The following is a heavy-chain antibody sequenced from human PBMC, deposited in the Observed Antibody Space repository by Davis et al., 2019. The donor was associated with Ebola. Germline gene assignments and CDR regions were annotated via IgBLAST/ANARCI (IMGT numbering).Heavy chain of an antibody. D-gene: IGHD3/OR15-3a*01. Sequence: PGGSLRLSCAASGFTFDDYAMHWVRQAPGKGLEWVSGISWNSGSIGYADSVKGRFTISRDNAKNSLYLQMNSLRAEDTALYYCATGGLVHDYYYGMDVWGQGTTVTVSS. CDR1: GFTFDDYA. V-gene: IGHV3-9*01. CDR3: ATGGLVHDYYYGMDV. CDR2: ISWNSGSI. J-gene: IGHJ6*02.